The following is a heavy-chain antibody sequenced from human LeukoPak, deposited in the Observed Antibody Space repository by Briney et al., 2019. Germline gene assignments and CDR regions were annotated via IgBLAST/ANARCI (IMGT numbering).Heavy chain of an antibody. CDR3: AKAHLLDWLLLFAY. D-gene: IGHD3/OR15-3a*01. J-gene: IGHJ4*02. Sequence: GGSLRLSCAASEFTFSSYAMHWVRQAPGKGLEWVALVSNDGGDKYYADSVKGRFTISRDNSKNTLYLQMNSQRGEDTGVYYCAKAHLLDWLLLFAYCGQGTLVTVSS. V-gene: IGHV3-30*18. CDR2: VSNDGGDK. CDR1: EFTFSSYA.